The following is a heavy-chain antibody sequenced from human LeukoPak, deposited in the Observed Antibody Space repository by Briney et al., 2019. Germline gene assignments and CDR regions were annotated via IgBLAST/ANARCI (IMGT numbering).Heavy chain of an antibody. J-gene: IGHJ5*02. CDR1: GYTFTGYY. D-gene: IGHD3-10*01. V-gene: IGHV1-2*02. CDR3: ARMGLYGSGSYYVVWFDP. CDR2: INPNSDGT. Sequence: GASVKVSCKASGYTFTGYYMHWVRQAPGQGLEWMGWINPNSDGTNYAQKFQGRVTMTRDTSISTAYMELSRLRSDDTAVYYCARMGLYGSGSYYVVWFDPWGQGTLVTVSS.